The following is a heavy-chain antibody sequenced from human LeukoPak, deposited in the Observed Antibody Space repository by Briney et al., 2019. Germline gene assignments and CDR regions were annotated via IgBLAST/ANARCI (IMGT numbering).Heavy chain of an antibody. D-gene: IGHD3-22*01. CDR2: IYYSGST. Sequence: SETLSLTCTVSGYSISSGYYWGWIRQPPGKGLEWIGSIYYSGSTYYNPSLKSRVTISVDTSKNQFSLKLSSVTAADTAVYYCARDLRFIVSSGSESRAFDIWGQGTMVTVSS. CDR1: GYSISSGYY. CDR3: ARDLRFIVSSGSESRAFDI. J-gene: IGHJ3*02. V-gene: IGHV4-38-2*02.